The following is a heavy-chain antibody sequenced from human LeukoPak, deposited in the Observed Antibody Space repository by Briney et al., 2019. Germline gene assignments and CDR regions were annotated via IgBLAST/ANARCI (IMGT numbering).Heavy chain of an antibody. CDR3: ARLGGYSYGTIDY. CDR2: INHSGST. CDR1: GFTFSDHY. Sequence: GSLRLSCAVSGFTFSDHYVDWVRQAPGKGLEWVGEINHSGSTNYNPSLKSRVTISVDTSKNQFSLKLSSVTAADTAVYYCARLGGYSYGTIDYWGQGTLVTVSS. J-gene: IGHJ4*02. V-gene: IGHV4-34*01. D-gene: IGHD5-18*01.